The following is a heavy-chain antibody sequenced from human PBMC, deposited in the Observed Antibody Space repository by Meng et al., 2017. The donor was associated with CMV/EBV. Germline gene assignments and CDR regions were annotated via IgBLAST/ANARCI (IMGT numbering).Heavy chain of an antibody. CDR2: INPNSGGT. V-gene: IGHV1-2*02. CDR3: ATLTEEIGY. D-gene: IGHD1-14*01. CDR1: GYSFTGYY. J-gene: IGHJ4*02. Sequence: GESLKISCKGSGYSFTGYYMHWVRQAPGQGLEWMGWINPNSGGTNYAQKFQGRVTMTRDTSISTAYMELSRLRSDDTAVYYCATLTEEIGYWGQGTLVTVSS.